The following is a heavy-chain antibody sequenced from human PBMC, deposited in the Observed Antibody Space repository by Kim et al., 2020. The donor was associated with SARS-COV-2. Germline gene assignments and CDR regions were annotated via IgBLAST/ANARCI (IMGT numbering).Heavy chain of an antibody. J-gene: IGHJ4*02. CDR3: VRYGRSYGAVH. D-gene: IGHD3-16*01. CDR1: GFTFSDYA. Sequence: GGSLRLSCPASGFTFSDYAIHWVRRTPGMGLQYVSATTRDGDGSFYADSVKDRFTIFRDNSKNTLFLQMSGLRIEDTAIYYCVRYGRSYGAVHWGQGTLVSVS. CDR2: TTRDGDGS. V-gene: IGHV3-64D*06.